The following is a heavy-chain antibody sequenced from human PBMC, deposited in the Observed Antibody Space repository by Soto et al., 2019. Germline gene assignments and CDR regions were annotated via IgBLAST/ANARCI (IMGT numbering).Heavy chain of an antibody. CDR2: MSYDGTKE. CDR1: GFTLTTYG. CDR3: AKEFGSTWIDH. J-gene: IGHJ4*02. V-gene: IGHV3-30*18. Sequence: GSLRLSCAASGFTLTTYGTHWVRQAPGKGLEWVAAMSYDGTKEYYADSVKGRFTISRDSSRNTLFLQLNSLRAEDTAVYYCAKEFGSTWIDHWGEGTLVTVSS. D-gene: IGHD6-13*01.